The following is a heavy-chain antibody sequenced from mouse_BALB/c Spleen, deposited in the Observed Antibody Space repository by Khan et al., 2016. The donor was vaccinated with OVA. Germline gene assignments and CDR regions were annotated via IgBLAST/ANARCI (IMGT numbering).Heavy chain of an antibody. CDR1: GISLTSYG. CDR3: AKFFYGGISDWYFDV. Sequence: QVQLKESGPGLVAPSQSLSITCTVSGISLTSYGVTWVRQPPGKGLEWLGVIWGDGSTNYHSNLRSRLSISKDKSRSQVFLTLNSLQTDDTATYYCAKFFYGGISDWYFDVWGAGTTVTVSS. J-gene: IGHJ1*01. D-gene: IGHD1-1*01. V-gene: IGHV2-3*01. CDR2: IWGDGST.